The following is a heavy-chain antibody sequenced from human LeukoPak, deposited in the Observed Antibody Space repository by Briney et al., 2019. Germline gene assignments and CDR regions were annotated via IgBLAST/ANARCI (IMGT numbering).Heavy chain of an antibody. CDR1: GGSFSGYY. CDR3: ARVYYDFWSGYYADV. D-gene: IGHD3-3*01. Sequence: PSETLSLTCAVYGGSFSGYYWSWIRQPPGKGLEWIGEINHSGSTNYNPSLKSRVTISVVTSKNQFSLKLSSVTAADTAVYYCARVYYDFWSGYYADVWGKGTTVTVSS. V-gene: IGHV4-34*01. J-gene: IGHJ6*04. CDR2: INHSGST.